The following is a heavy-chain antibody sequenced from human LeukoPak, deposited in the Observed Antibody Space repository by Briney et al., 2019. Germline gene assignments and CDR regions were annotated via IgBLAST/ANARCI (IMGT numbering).Heavy chain of an antibody. D-gene: IGHD3-22*01. CDR2: IYYSGST. CDR1: GGSISSYY. J-gene: IGHJ4*02. CDR3: ARDCPSYYYDSSGCFDY. V-gene: IGHV4-59*01. Sequence: PSETVSLTCTVSGGSISSYYWSWIRQPPGKGLEWIGCIYYSGSTNYNPSLKSRVTISVDTSKNQFSLKLSSVTAADTAVYYCARDCPSYYYDSSGCFDYWGQGTLVTVSS.